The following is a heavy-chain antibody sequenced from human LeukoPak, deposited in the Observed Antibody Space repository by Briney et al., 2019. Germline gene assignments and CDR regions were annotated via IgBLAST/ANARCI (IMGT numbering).Heavy chain of an antibody. CDR2: IYHSGST. CDR1: GYSISSGYY. CDR3: ARARVAPYYYYGMDV. Sequence: SETLSLTCTAPGYSISSGYYWGWIRQPPGKGLEWIGSIYHSGSTYYNPSLKSRVTISVDTSKNQFSLKLSSVTAADTAVYYCARARVAPYYYYGMDVWGQGTTVTVSS. J-gene: IGHJ6*02. V-gene: IGHV4-38-2*02. D-gene: IGHD3-3*01.